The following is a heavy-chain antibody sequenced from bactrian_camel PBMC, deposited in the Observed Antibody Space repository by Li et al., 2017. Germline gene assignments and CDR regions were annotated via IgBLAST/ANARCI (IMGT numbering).Heavy chain of an antibody. CDR1: GFTFSSCS. V-gene: IGHV3S31*01. CDR2: IDSGGSST. Sequence: VQLVESGGGLVQPGGSLRLSCVASGFTFSSCSMSWVRQAPGKGLEWVSSIDSGGSSTYYRDSVKGRSTISRDNAKNTLYLQLNSLKTEDTAMYYCAQVRAPPPWNGYDDWGQGTQVTVSS. J-gene: IGHJ4*01. CDR3: AQVRAPPPWNGYDD.